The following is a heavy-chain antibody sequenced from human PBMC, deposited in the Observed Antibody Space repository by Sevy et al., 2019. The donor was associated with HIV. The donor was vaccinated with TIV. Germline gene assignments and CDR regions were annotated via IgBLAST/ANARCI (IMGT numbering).Heavy chain of an antibody. CDR3: AGGARGRDYDYIWGSYRYTGFDY. D-gene: IGHD3-16*02. J-gene: IGHJ4*02. CDR1: GGSVSSGSYY. V-gene: IGHV4-61*01. CDR2: IYYSGST. Sequence: SETLSLTCTVSGGSVSSGSYYWSWIRQPPGKGLEWIGYIYYSGSTNYNPSLKSRVTISVDTSKNQFSLKLSYVTAADTAVYYWAGGARGRDYDYIWGSYRYTGFDYWGQGTLVTVSS.